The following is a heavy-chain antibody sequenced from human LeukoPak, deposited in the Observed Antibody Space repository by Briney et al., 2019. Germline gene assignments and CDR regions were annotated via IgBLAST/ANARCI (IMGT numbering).Heavy chain of an antibody. V-gene: IGHV4-61*02. Sequence: PSQTLSLTCTVSGGSTSSGSYYWSWFRQPAGKGLEWIGRIYTSGSTNYNPSLKSRVTISVDTSKNQFSLKLSSVTAADTAVYYCARVKGYFDSDAFDIWGQGTMVTVSS. J-gene: IGHJ3*02. CDR2: IYTSGST. CDR1: GGSTSSGSYY. D-gene: IGHD3-9*01. CDR3: ARVKGYFDSDAFDI.